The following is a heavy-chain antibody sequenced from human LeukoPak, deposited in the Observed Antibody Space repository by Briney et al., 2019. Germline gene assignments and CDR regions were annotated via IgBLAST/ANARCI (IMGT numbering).Heavy chain of an antibody. CDR1: GYNFSPYW. Sequence: GGYLRLSCVASGYNFSPYWMSWVRQTPGKGLEWVASISNGGFATYYVDSVRGRFTISRDDAGNSLFLQMNGLGADDTAVYYCTRENYVPDSWGQGTLVTVSS. D-gene: IGHD3-10*02. CDR3: TRENYVPDS. J-gene: IGHJ4*02. CDR2: ISNGGFAT. V-gene: IGHV3-7*03.